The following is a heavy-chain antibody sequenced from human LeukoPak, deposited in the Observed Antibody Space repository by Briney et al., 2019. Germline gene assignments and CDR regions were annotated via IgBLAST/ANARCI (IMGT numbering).Heavy chain of an antibody. J-gene: IGHJ3*02. V-gene: IGHV1-69*05. CDR2: IIPIFGTE. Sequence: ASVKVSCKASGGTFSSYAISWVRQAPGQGREWMGGIIPIFGTESYAKKFQGRVTITTDESTSTAYMELSSLRSEDTAVYYCARDTDRDGYNSENDAFDIWGQGTMVTVSS. CDR1: GGTFSSYA. CDR3: ARDTDRDGYNSENDAFDI. D-gene: IGHD5-24*01.